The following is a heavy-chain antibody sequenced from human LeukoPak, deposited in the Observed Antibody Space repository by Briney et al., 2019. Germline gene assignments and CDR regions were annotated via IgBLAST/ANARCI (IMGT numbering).Heavy chain of an antibody. CDR1: GFTFSSYA. D-gene: IGHD6-19*01. V-gene: IGHV3-23*01. Sequence: GGSLRLSCAGSGFTFSSYAMSWVRQAPGKGLEWVSGISGSSGSKYYADSVKGRFTISRDNSKNTVYLQMNSLRAEDTAVYYCAKDTSSGWPNWFDPWGQGTLVTVSS. CDR3: AKDTSSGWPNWFDP. J-gene: IGHJ5*02. CDR2: ISGSSGSK.